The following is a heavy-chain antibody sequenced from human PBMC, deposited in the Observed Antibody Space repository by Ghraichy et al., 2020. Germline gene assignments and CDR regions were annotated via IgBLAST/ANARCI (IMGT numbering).Heavy chain of an antibody. J-gene: IGHJ4*02. V-gene: IGHV3-21*01. CDR1: GFTFSSYS. CDR2: ISSSSSYI. Sequence: GGSLRLSCAASGFTFSSYSMNWVRQAPGKGLEWVSSISSSSSYIYYADSVKGRFTISRDNAKNSLYLQMNSLRAEDTAVYYCARAKGTKVSGSYSAFDYWGQGTLVTVSS. CDR3: ARAKGTKVSGSYSAFDY. D-gene: IGHD1-26*01.